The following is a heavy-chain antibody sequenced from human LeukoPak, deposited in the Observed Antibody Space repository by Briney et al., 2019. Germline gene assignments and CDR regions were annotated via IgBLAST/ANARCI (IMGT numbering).Heavy chain of an antibody. Sequence: GGSLRLSCAASGFTVSSNYMSWVRQAPGKGLEWVANIKQDGSEEYYVDSVKGRFTISRDNAKNSLYLQMNSLRAEDTAVYYCARDMFDWLFEDLEIGVYFDYWGQGTLVTVSS. D-gene: IGHD3-9*01. CDR2: IKQDGSEE. CDR3: ARDMFDWLFEDLEIGVYFDY. CDR1: GFTVSSNY. V-gene: IGHV3-7*01. J-gene: IGHJ4*02.